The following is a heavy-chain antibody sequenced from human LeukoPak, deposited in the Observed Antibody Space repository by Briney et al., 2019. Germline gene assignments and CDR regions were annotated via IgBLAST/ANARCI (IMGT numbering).Heavy chain of an antibody. J-gene: IGHJ4*02. D-gene: IGHD3-3*01. CDR2: INHSGST. Sequence: SETLSLTCTVSGGSISSSSYYWGWIRQPPGKGLEWIGEINHSGSTNYNPSLKSRVTISVDTSKNQFSLKLSSVTAADTAVYYCARAYYDFWSGYSNWGQGTLVTVSS. CDR1: GGSISSSSYY. V-gene: IGHV4-39*07. CDR3: ARAYYDFWSGYSN.